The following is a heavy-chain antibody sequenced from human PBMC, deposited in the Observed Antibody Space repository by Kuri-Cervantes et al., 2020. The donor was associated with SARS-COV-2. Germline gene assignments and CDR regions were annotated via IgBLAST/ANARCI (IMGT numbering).Heavy chain of an antibody. CDR1: RYTFTMYS. CDR2: VNPSGGST. J-gene: IGHJ4*02. D-gene: IGHD3-22*01. Sequence: GSVKVSCKVSRYTFTMYSVHWVRQAPGQGLEWMGVVNPSGGSTSYAQKFKDRITMTRDTSTSTVYMELSSLRSEDTAVYYCARDFFDYDSTGSHYWGQGTLVTVSS. V-gene: IGHV1-46*01. CDR3: ARDFFDYDSTGSHY.